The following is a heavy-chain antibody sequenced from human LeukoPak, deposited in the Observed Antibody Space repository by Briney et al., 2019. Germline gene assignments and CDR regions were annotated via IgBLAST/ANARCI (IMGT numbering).Heavy chain of an antibody. V-gene: IGHV3-23*01. CDR1: GFTFSSYA. CDR2: ISGSRRST. CDR3: AKDRVGVAAFDY. J-gene: IGHJ4*02. D-gene: IGHD3-3*01. Sequence: PGGSLRLSCADSGFTFSSYAMRGVGQAPGKGVGLYSAISGSRRSTYYASSVKGRFTISRDNSNYSLYLQMNSLRAEDTAVYYCAKDRVGVAAFDYWGQGTLVTVSS.